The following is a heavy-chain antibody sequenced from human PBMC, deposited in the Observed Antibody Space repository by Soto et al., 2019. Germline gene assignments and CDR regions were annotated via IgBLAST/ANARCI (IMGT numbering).Heavy chain of an antibody. CDR2: ISYDGSNK. D-gene: IGHD5-12*01. CDR3: ARIMATISLVRLPFDY. V-gene: IGHV3-30*03. Sequence: PGGSLRLSCAASGFTFSSYGMHWVRQAPGKGLEWVAVISYDGSNKYYADSVKGRFTISRDNSKNTLYLQMNSLRAEDTAVYYCARIMATISLVRLPFDYWGQGTLVTVSS. CDR1: GFTFSSYG. J-gene: IGHJ4*02.